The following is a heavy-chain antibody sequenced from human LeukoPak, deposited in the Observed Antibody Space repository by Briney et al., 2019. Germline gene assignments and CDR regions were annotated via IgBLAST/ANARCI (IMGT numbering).Heavy chain of an antibody. Sequence: ASVTVSCKASGYTFTGYYMHWVRPAPGQGLEWMGWINPNSGGTNYAQKFQGRVTVTRDTSISTAYMELSRLRSDDTAVYYCARDHGVYCSSTSCYAAEDLWSQGTLVTVSS. CDR1: GYTFTGYY. CDR3: ARDHGVYCSSTSCYAAEDL. CDR2: INPNSGGT. D-gene: IGHD2-2*01. J-gene: IGHJ5*02. V-gene: IGHV1-2*02.